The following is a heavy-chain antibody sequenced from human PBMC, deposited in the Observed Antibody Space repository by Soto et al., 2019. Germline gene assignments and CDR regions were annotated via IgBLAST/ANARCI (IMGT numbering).Heavy chain of an antibody. J-gene: IGHJ1*01. V-gene: IGHV3-53*04. CDR1: GLTVNNNL. CDR3: AHIDFGGGS. Sequence: EVHLVESGGGLVQPGGSLRLSCAVSGLTVNNNLMTWVRQAPGKGLEWVSVIYSDGRVFYADSVKGRFTISRHNSINNVDLQMNTLRAKDTAVYYCAHIDFGGGSWVQGTLFTVSS. D-gene: IGHD2-15*01. CDR2: IYSDGRV.